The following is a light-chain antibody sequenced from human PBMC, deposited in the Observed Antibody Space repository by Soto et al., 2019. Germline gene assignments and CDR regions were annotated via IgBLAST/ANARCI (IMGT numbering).Light chain of an antibody. J-gene: IGKJ1*01. CDR1: QSVSSN. Sequence: EIVMTQSPATLSVSPGERATLSCRASQSVSSNLAWYQQKPGQAPRLLIYDASNRATGIPARFSGSGSGTDFTLTISSLEPEDFAVYYCQQRSNWPWTVGQGTKVDSK. CDR3: QQRSNWPWT. CDR2: DAS. V-gene: IGKV3-11*01.